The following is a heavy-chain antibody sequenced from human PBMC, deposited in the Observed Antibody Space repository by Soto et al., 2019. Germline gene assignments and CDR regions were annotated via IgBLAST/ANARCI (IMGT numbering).Heavy chain of an antibody. Sequence: GGSLRLSCAASGFTFDDYAMHWVRQAPGKGLEWVSGISWNSGSIGYADSVKGRFTISRDNAKNSLYLQMNSLRAEDTALYYCANEVQYNWNHPQQNWGQGTLVTVSS. CDR1: GFTFDDYA. J-gene: IGHJ4*02. CDR3: ANEVQYNWNHPQQN. CDR2: ISWNSGSI. D-gene: IGHD1-1*01. V-gene: IGHV3-9*01.